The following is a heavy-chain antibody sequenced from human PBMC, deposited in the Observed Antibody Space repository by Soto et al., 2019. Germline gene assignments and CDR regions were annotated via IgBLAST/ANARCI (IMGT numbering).Heavy chain of an antibody. CDR3: ARDGTYYDILTGFHYYGLHV. D-gene: IGHD3-9*01. V-gene: IGHV3-33*01. CDR1: GFTFSSYG. Sequence: GGSLRLSCAASGFTFSSYGMHWVRQAPGKGLEWVAVIWYDGSNKYYADSVKGRFTISRDNSKNTLYLQMNSLRAEDTAVYYCARDGTYYDILTGFHYYGLHVWGQGTTVTVSS. CDR2: IWYDGSNK. J-gene: IGHJ6*02.